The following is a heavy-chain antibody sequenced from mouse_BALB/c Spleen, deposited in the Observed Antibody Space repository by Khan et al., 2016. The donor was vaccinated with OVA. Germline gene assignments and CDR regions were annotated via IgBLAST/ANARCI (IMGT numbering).Heavy chain of an antibody. V-gene: IGHV8-12*01. J-gene: IGHJ4*01. Sequence: QVTLKESGPGILQPSQTLSLTCSFSGFSLSSSGMGVSWIRQPSGKGLEWLAHIYWDDDKRYNPSLTSRLTVSKDTSRNQVFLNITNVDTAETATYYCARSRWLHSFVMDYWGQGTSVIVSS. CDR3: ARSRWLHSFVMDY. D-gene: IGHD2-3*01. CDR2: IYWDDDK. CDR1: GFSLSSSGMG.